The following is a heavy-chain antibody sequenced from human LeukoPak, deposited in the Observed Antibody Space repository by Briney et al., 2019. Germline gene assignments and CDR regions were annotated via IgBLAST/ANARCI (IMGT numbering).Heavy chain of an antibody. J-gene: IGHJ4*02. CDR3: ARDLLLWFGESRASDY. CDR2: ISAYNGNT. D-gene: IGHD3-10*01. V-gene: IGHV1-18*01. Sequence: ASVKVSCKASGYTFTSYGISWVRQAPGQGLEWMGWISAYNGNTNYAQKLQGRVTMTTDTSTSTAYMELRSLRSDDTAVYYCARDLLLWFGESRASDYWGQGTLVTVSS. CDR1: GYTFTSYG.